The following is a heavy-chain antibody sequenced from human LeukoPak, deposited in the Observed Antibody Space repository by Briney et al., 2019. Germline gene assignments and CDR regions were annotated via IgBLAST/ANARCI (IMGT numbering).Heavy chain of an antibody. CDR3: ARGPPFDF. CDR1: GFTFSHYT. Sequence: PGGSLRLSCAASGFTFSHYTMTWVRQAPGKGLEWVSSITSSSYIYYADSAKGRFTISRDNAENSLYLQMNSLRAEDTALYYCARGPPFDFWGRGTLVAVSS. V-gene: IGHV3-21*01. J-gene: IGHJ4*02. CDR2: ITSSSYI.